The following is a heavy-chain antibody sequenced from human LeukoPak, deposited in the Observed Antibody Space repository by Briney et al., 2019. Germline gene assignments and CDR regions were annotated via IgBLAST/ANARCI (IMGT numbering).Heavy chain of an antibody. V-gene: IGHV1-24*01. Sequence: ASVKVSCKASGYTFTSYGISWVRQAPGQGLEWMGGFDPEDGETIYAQKFQGRVTMTEDTSTDTAYMELSSLRSEDTAVYYCTAASPPKSNTDIVVVPAAMPDYWGQGTLVTVSS. J-gene: IGHJ4*02. D-gene: IGHD2-2*01. CDR2: FDPEDGET. CDR3: TAASPPKSNTDIVVVPAAMPDY. CDR1: GYTFTSYG.